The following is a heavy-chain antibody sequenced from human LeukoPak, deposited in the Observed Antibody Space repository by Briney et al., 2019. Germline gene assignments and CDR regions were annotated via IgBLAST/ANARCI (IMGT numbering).Heavy chain of an antibody. V-gene: IGHV4-61*02. CDR3: ARSRGGFGDYGSWFDP. CDR1: GGSISSGGYS. CDR2: IYTSGST. Sequence: SETLSLTCAVSGGSISSGGYSWSWIRQPPGKGLEWIGRIYTSGSTNYNPSLKGRVTISVDTAKNQFSLKLTAVTAADTAVYFCARSRGGFGDYGSWFDPWGQGTLVTVSS. D-gene: IGHD4-17*01. J-gene: IGHJ5*02.